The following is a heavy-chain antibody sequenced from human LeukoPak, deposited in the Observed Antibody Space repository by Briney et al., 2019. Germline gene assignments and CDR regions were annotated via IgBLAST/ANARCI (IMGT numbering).Heavy chain of an antibody. V-gene: IGHV5-51*01. CDR1: GYSFTSYW. CDR2: IYPGDSDT. Sequence: HGESLKISFKGSGYSFTSYWIGWVRQMPGKGLELMGIIYPGDSDTRYSPSFQGQVTISADKSISTAYLQWSSLKASDTAMYYCARQLTTVVTNDWFDPWGQGTLVTVSS. D-gene: IGHD4-23*01. CDR3: ARQLTTVVTNDWFDP. J-gene: IGHJ5*02.